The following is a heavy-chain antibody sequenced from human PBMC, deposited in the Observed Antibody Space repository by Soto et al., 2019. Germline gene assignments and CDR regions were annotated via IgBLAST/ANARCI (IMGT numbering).Heavy chain of an antibody. V-gene: IGHV1-69*06. D-gene: IGHD2-2*01. CDR2: IIPIFGTA. J-gene: IGHJ6*02. Sequence: SVKVSCKASGGTFSSYAISWVRQAPGQGLEWMGGIIPIFGTANYAQKFQGRVTITADKSTSTAYMELSSLRSEDTAVYYCARVHCSSTSCYRGGTYYYYGMDVWGQGTTVTVSS. CDR1: GGTFSSYA. CDR3: ARVHCSSTSCYRGGTYYYYGMDV.